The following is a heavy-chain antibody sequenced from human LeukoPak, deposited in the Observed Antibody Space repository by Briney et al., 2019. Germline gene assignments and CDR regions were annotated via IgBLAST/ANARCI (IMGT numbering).Heavy chain of an antibody. Sequence: GASVKVSCKASGGTFSSYAISWVRQAPGQGLEWMGGIIPIFGTANYAQKFQGRVTITADESTSTAYMELSSLRSDDTAVYYCARDMITFTRGLDDNFDYWGQGTLVTVSS. CDR1: GGTFSSYA. J-gene: IGHJ4*02. CDR3: ARDMITFTRGLDDNFDY. CDR2: IIPIFGTA. V-gene: IGHV1-69*13. D-gene: IGHD3-16*01.